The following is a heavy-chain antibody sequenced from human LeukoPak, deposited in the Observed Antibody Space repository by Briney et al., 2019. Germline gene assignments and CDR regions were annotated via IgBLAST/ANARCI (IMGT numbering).Heavy chain of an antibody. J-gene: IGHJ6*03. CDR2: INHSGST. D-gene: IGHD2-2*02. CDR1: GGSISSSSYY. CDR3: ARGKIVVVPAAISYYYYMDV. V-gene: IGHV4-39*07. Sequence: SETLSLTCTVSGGSISSSSYYWSWIRQPPGKGLEWIGEINHSGSTNYNPSLKSRVTISVDTSKNQFSLKLSSVTAADTAVYYCARGKIVVVPAAISYYYYMDVWGKGTTVTVSS.